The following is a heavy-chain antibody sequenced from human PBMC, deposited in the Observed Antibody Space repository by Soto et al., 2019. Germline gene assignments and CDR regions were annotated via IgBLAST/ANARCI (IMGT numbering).Heavy chain of an antibody. D-gene: IGHD3-10*01. CDR3: APIFYYGSGSYAHFDY. Sequence: SGPTLVNPTQTLTLTCTFSGFSLSTSGVGVGWIRQPPGKALEWLALIYWNDDKRYSPSLKSRLTITKDTSKNQVVLTMTNMDPVDTATYYCAPIFYYGSGSYAHFDYWGKGTLVTVS. J-gene: IGHJ4*02. CDR1: GFSLSTSGVG. CDR2: IYWNDDK. V-gene: IGHV2-5*01.